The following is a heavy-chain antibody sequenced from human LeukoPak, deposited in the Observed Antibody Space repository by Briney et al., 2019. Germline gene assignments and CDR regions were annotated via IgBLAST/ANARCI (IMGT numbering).Heavy chain of an antibody. D-gene: IGHD6-13*01. CDR2: VDHTGST. CDR1: DDSITMYY. V-gene: IGHV4-59*01. Sequence: SETLSLTCSVSDDSITMYYWTWIRQPPGKGLEWIGYVDHTGSTNFNPSLNGRVSISRDPSKNLFSLSLRSVTAADTAVYFCARGRVSSSTWYSTYYYYFYMDVWGKGTTVTVSS. J-gene: IGHJ6*03. CDR3: ARGRVSSSTWYSTYYYYFYMDV.